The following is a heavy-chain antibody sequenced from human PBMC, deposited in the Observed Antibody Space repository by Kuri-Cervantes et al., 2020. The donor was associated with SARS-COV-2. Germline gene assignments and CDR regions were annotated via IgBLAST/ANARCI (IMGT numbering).Heavy chain of an antibody. CDR1: GFAFSGHW. CDR2: INPDGSYT. Sequence: GESLKISCAASGFAFSGHWIHWVRQAPGKGLVWVSHINPDGSYTNNADSVKGRFTLSRDNAKNMLFLQMNSLRAEDTAVYYCVRDGDHWNFDYWGQGTRVHVAS. J-gene: IGHJ4*02. CDR3: VRDGDHWNFDY. V-gene: IGHV3-74*01. D-gene: IGHD1-1*01.